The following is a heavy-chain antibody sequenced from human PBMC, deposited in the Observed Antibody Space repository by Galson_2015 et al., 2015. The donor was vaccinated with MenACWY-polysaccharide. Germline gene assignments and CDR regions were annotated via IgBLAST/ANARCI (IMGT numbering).Heavy chain of an antibody. Sequence: SLRLSCAASGFTFGDYGMIWLRQAPGKGLEWISLIRSKAYGGTPESAASVKGRFTMSRDDSKRIAYLQMNSLNTEDTAVYYCTRCSAYVHDSSVSFYAFDIWGQATMVTASS. CDR1: GFTFGDYG. CDR3: TRCSAYVHDSSVSFYAFDI. J-gene: IGHJ3*02. CDR2: IRSKAYGGTP. V-gene: IGHV3-49*03. D-gene: IGHD3-22*01.